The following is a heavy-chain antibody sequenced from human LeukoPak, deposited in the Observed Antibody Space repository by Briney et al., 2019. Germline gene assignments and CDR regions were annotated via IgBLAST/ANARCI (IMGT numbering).Heavy chain of an antibody. Sequence: QAGGSLRLSCAASGFTVNTYAMTWFRQAPGKWLEWVSDIDSSGGRTNYADSVKGRFTISRDIFRNTLYLQMNSLRAEDTAVYYCSKGGWGAITDYWGQGTLVTVSS. J-gene: IGHJ4*02. CDR3: SKGGWGAITDY. CDR1: GFTVNTYA. D-gene: IGHD1-26*01. CDR2: IDSSGGRT. V-gene: IGHV3-23*01.